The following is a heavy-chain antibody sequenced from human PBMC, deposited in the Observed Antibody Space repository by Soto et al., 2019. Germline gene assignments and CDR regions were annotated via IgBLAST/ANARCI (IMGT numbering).Heavy chain of an antibody. CDR3: AKDLYSLYYYDSSGYPYYIDY. CDR2: ISGSGGST. Sequence: GGSLRLCCAASGFTFSSYAMSWVRQAPGKGLEWVSAISGSGGSTYYADSVKGRFTISRDNSKNTLYLQMNSLRAEDTAVYYCAKDLYSLYYYDSSGYPYYIDYWGQGTLVTVSS. D-gene: IGHD3-22*01. V-gene: IGHV3-23*01. CDR1: GFTFSSYA. J-gene: IGHJ4*02.